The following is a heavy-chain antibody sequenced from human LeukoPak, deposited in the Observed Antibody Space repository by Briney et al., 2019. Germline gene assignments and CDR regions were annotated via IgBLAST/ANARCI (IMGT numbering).Heavy chain of an antibody. V-gene: IGHV4-39*07. CDR3: ARSWGYDFWSGNLLDY. CDR1: GASISSTSHY. CDR2: IYYSGST. Sequence: PSETLSLTCTVPGASISSTSHYWGWIRQPPGKGLEWVGSIYYSGSTYYNPSLKSRVTMSIDMSKKQFSLNLSSVTAADTAVYYCARSWGYDFWSGNLLDYWSQGTLVTVSS. J-gene: IGHJ4*02. D-gene: IGHD3-3*01.